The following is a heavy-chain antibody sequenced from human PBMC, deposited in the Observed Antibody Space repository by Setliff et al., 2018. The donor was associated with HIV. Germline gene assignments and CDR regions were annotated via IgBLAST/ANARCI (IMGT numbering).Heavy chain of an antibody. D-gene: IGHD3-22*01. CDR2: INHSGST. J-gene: IGHJ5*01. V-gene: IGHV4-34*01. CDR3: ARVPXYYARIGYYDS. Sequence: SETLSLTCAVYGGSFSGYYWSWIRQPPGKGLEWIGEINHSGSTNYNPSLKMRVTISVDTSKNQFSLKLSSVTAADTAVYYCARVPXYYARIGYYDSWGQGTLVTVSS. CDR1: GGSFSGYY.